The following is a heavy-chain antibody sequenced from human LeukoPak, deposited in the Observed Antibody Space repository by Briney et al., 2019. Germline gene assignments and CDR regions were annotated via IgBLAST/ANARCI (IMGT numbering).Heavy chain of an antibody. Sequence: PGGSLRLSCAASGFTFSSYSMNWVRQAPGKGLEWVSCISSSSSSYIYYANSVKGRFTISRDNAKNSLYLQMNSLRAEDTAVYYCVRNYENLTGSKTRFHYWGQGTLVTVSS. CDR2: ISSSSSSYI. V-gene: IGHV3-21*01. CDR3: VRNYENLTGSKTRFHY. D-gene: IGHD3-9*01. J-gene: IGHJ4*02. CDR1: GFTFSSYS.